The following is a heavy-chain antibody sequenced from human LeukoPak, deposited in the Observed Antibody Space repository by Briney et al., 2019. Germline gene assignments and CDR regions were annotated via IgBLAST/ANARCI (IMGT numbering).Heavy chain of an antibody. V-gene: IGHV4-59*01. J-gene: IGHJ6*02. CDR3: ARVKGYSSSWYTTWGALGFAAHDTRHLDAHYGMDV. CDR2: IYYSGST. CDR1: GGSISSYY. D-gene: IGHD6-13*01. Sequence: KPSETLSLTCTVSGGSISSYYWSWIRQPPGKGLEWIGYIYYSGSTNYNPSLKSRVTISVDTSKNQFSLKLSSVTAADTAVYYCARVKGYSSSWYTTWGALGFAAHDTRHLDAHYGMDVWGQGTTVTVSS.